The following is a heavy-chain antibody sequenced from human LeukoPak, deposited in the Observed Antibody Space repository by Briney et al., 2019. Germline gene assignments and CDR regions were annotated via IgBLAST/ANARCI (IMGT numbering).Heavy chain of an antibody. CDR1: GYRFTNYW. J-gene: IGHJ4*02. Sequence: GESLKISCKGFGYRFTNYWIGWVRQMPGKGLEWMGIIYPGDSDTRYSPSFQGQVTISADKAISPAYLHWSSLKASDTAMYFCARAYGCSSGDCYADYWGQGTQVTVSS. CDR2: IYPGDSDT. V-gene: IGHV5-51*01. CDR3: ARAYGCSSGDCYADY. D-gene: IGHD2-21*02.